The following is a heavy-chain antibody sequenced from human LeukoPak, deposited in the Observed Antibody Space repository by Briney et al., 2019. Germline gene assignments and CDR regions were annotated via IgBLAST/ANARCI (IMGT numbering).Heavy chain of an antibody. D-gene: IGHD6-19*01. CDR3: AKAKSGWYTR. CDR2: ISSSSIYI. CDR1: GFTFSSHS. Sequence: GGSLRLSCAASGFTFSSHSMNWVRQAPGKGLEWVSSISSSSIYIYYADSVKGRFTISRDNAKNSLSLQMNSLRAEDTAVYYCAKAKSGWYTRWGQGTLVTVSS. V-gene: IGHV3-21*04. J-gene: IGHJ4*02.